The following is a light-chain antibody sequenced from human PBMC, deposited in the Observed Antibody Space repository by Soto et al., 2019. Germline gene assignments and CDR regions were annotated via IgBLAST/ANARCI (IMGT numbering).Light chain of an antibody. CDR3: QQYGNSPQIT. CDR1: QSVSSSY. CDR2: GAS. Sequence: EIVLTQSPGTLSLSPGERATLSCRAIQSVSSSYLAWYQQKPGQAPRLLIYGASYRAAGIPDRFSGSGSGTDFTLTISRLEPEDFAVYFCQQYGNSPQITFGQGTRLEIK. J-gene: IGKJ5*01. V-gene: IGKV3-20*01.